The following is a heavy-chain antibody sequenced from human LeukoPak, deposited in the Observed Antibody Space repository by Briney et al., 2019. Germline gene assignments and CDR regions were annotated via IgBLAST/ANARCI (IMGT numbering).Heavy chain of an antibody. CDR3: AKDLSAVADPFYGMDV. Sequence: PGGSLRLSCAASGFTFSSYEMNWVRQAPGKGLEWVSAISGSGGSTYYADSVKGRFTISRDNSQSTLYLQMNSLRAEDTAVYYCAKDLSAVADPFYGMDVWGQGTTVTVSS. J-gene: IGHJ6*02. V-gene: IGHV3-23*01. CDR2: ISGSGGST. CDR1: GFTFSSYE. D-gene: IGHD6-19*01.